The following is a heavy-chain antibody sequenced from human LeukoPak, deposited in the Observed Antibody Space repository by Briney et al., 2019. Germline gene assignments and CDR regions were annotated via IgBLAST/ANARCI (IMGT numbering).Heavy chain of an antibody. CDR1: GFTFSSYS. CDR3: ARDPYGDYPQLVFDY. V-gene: IGHV3-21*01. Sequence: GGSLTLSCAASGFTFSSYSMNWVRQPPGKGLEWVSSISSSSSYIYYADSMKGGFTISRDNAKNSLYLQMNSLRAEDTAVYYCARDPYGDYPQLVFDYWGQGTLVTVSS. J-gene: IGHJ4*02. D-gene: IGHD4-17*01. CDR2: ISSSSSYI.